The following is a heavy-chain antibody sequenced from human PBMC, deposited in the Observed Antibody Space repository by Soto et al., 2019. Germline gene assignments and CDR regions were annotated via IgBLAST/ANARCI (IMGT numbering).Heavy chain of an antibody. CDR1: GGSFSGYY. J-gene: IGHJ6*02. D-gene: IGHD2-15*01. V-gene: IGHV4-34*01. CDR3: ARGSSMRIPSASGRDYYYHGLDV. Sequence: QVQLQQWGAGLLKPSETLSLNCAVYGGSFSGYYWSWIRQPPGKGLEWIGEINHRGSINYNPSLKSRFTISVDTSKNQYSLKLNSVTAADTAVFYLARGSSMRIPSASGRDYYYHGLDVWGQGTAVTVSS. CDR2: INHRGSI.